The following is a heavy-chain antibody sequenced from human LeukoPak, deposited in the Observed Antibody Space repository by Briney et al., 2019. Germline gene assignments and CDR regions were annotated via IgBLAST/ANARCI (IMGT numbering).Heavy chain of an antibody. CDR3: ARADYDFWGGYYAFDI. V-gene: IGHV4-59*01. Sequence: PSETLSLTCTVSGGSISSYYWSWIRQPPGRGLEWIGYIYYSGSTNYNPSLKSRVTISVDTSKNQFSLKLSSVAAADTAVYYCARADYDFWGGYYAFDIWGQGTMVTVSS. CDR2: IYYSGST. CDR1: GGSISSYY. J-gene: IGHJ3*02. D-gene: IGHD3-3*01.